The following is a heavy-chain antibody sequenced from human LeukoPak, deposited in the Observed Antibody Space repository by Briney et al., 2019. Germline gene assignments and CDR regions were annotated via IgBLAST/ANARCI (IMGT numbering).Heavy chain of an antibody. J-gene: IGHJ4*02. CDR2: ISSNGGSS. V-gene: IGHV3-64D*09. D-gene: IGHD1-1*01. CDR1: GSTFSAYA. Sequence: GGPLRLSCSASGSTFSAYAMYWVRQAPGKGLEYVSGISSNGGSSFYADSVKGRFTISRDNSKNTLYLQMSSLRAEDTAVYYCVKITSVTGGDCWGQGTRLTVSS. CDR3: VKITSVTGGDC.